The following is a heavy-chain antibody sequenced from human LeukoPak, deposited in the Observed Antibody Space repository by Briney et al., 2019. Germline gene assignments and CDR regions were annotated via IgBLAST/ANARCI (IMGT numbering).Heavy chain of an antibody. J-gene: IGHJ5*02. D-gene: IGHD1-26*01. Sequence: GGSLRLSCAASGFTFSSCWMHWVRQAPGKGLVWVSRINSDGSRTNYADSVKGRFTISRDNAKNTLYLQMNSLRAEDTAVYYCTTSSGSYRLDPWGQGTLVTVSS. V-gene: IGHV3-74*01. CDR1: GFTFSSCW. CDR3: TTSSGSYRLDP. CDR2: INSDGSRT.